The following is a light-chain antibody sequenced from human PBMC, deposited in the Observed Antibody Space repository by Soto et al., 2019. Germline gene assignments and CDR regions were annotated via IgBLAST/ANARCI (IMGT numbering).Light chain of an antibody. J-gene: IGLJ3*02. CDR3: AAWDDSLYDVV. CDR2: SNN. V-gene: IGLV1-44*01. CDR1: SSNIGSNI. Sequence: QSALTQPPSASETPGQRVTISCSGSSSNIGSNIVNWYQQLPGTAPKLLVYSNNQRPSGVPDRFSGSKSGTSASLAISGLQSEDEADYYCAAWDDSLYDVVFGGGTKVTVL.